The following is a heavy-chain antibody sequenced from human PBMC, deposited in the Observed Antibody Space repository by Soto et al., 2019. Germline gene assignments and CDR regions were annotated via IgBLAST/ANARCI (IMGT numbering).Heavy chain of an antibody. D-gene: IGHD3-9*01. Sequence: QVQLVQSGAEVKKPGSSVKVSCKASGGTFSSYAISWVRQAPGQGLEWMGGIIPIFGTANYAQKFQGRVTITADESTSTAYMELSSLRSEDTAVHYCASEVHYDISTGYYGYYYGMDVWGQGTTVTVSS. V-gene: IGHV1-69*01. CDR2: IIPIFGTA. CDR3: ASEVHYDISTGYYGYYYGMDV. J-gene: IGHJ6*02. CDR1: GGTFSSYA.